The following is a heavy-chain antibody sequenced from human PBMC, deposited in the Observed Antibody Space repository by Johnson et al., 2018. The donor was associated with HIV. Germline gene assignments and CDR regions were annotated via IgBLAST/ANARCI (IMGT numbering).Heavy chain of an antibody. D-gene: IGHD2-15*01. CDR3: ARAVCRGGRCYSHDAFDI. CDR2: IGPGGDT. Sequence: VQLVESGGGVVRPGRSLRLSCAASRFTFSSNDMHWVRQATGKGLEWVSTIGPGGDTYYPGSVKGRFTISREHAKNSLYLQMNSLRAGDTALYYCARAVCRGGRCYSHDAFDIWGQGTMVTVSS. V-gene: IGHV3-13*01. J-gene: IGHJ3*02. CDR1: RFTFSSND.